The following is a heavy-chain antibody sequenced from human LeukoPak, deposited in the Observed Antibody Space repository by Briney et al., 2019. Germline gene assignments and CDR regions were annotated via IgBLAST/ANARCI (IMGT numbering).Heavy chain of an antibody. V-gene: IGHV1-18*01. CDR3: VRHIKPAGPWDGMDV. Sequence: ASVKVSCKASGYTFTSYGISWVRQAPGQGLEWMGWISAYNGNTNYAQKLRGRVTMTTDTSTSTAYMELRSLRSGDTAVYYCVRHIKPAGPWDGMDVWGQGTTAIVSS. CDR2: ISAYNGNT. J-gene: IGHJ6*02. CDR1: GYTFTSYG. D-gene: IGHD1-26*01.